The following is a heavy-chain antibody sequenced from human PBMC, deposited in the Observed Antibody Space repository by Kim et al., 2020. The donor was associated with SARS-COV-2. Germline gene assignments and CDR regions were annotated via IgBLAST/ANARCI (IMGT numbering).Heavy chain of an antibody. D-gene: IGHD3-22*01. CDR3: ARRHDSSAYPYNWFDP. Sequence: ASVKVSCKASGYTFTAYYMHWVRQAPGQGLEWMGWINPYSGGTNYAQEFQGRVTMTRDTSITTAYMELSSLRSDDTAVYYCARRHDSSAYPYNWFDPWGQGTLVTVSS. CDR2: INPYSGGT. J-gene: IGHJ5*02. V-gene: IGHV1-2*02. CDR1: GYTFTAYY.